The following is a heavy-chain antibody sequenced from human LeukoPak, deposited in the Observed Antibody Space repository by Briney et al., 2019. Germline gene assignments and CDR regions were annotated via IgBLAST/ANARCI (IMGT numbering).Heavy chain of an antibody. J-gene: IGHJ5*02. CDR3: ARDGRLVVVPAARTNWFDP. Sequence: GASVKVSCKASGYTFTGYYMHWVRQAPGQGLEWMGWINPNSGGTNYAQKFQGRVTMTRDTSISTAYMELSRLRSDDTAVYYCARDGRLVVVPAARTNWFDPWGQGTLVTVSS. CDR1: GYTFTGYY. CDR2: INPNSGGT. D-gene: IGHD2-2*01. V-gene: IGHV1-2*02.